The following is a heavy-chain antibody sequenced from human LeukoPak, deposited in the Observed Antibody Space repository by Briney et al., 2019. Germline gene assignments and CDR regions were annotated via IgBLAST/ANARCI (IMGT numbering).Heavy chain of an antibody. CDR3: ATGERLVPAAMWFDY. D-gene: IGHD2-2*01. V-gene: IGHV1-2*02. Sequence: ASVKVSCKASGYTFTDYYMHWVRQAPGQGHEWMGWINPKSGGRSYAQRFQGRVTMTRDTSISTAYMELSRLRSDDTAVYYCATGERLVPAAMWFDYWGQGTLVTVSS. J-gene: IGHJ4*02. CDR2: INPKSGGR. CDR1: GYTFTDYY.